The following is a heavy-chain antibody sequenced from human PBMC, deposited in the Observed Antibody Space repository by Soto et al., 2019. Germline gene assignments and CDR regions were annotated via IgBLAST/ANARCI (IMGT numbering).Heavy chain of an antibody. D-gene: IGHD3-10*01. J-gene: IGHJ6*02. V-gene: IGHV3-30-3*01. CDR2: ISFDGSNK. CDR3: ARDSFITMVRGGHFYFYGMDV. CDR1: GFTFSDYA. Sequence: QVHLVESGGGLVHPGRSLSLSCAASGFTFSDYAIHWVRQAPGKGLEWVSVISFDGSNKYLADSVKGRFTISRDNSKDTLYLQMHSLRAEATALYYCARDSFITMVRGGHFYFYGMDVGGQGTTVIVSS.